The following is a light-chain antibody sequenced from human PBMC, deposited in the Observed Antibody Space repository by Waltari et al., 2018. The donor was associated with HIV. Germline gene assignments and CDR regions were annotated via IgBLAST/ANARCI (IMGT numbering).Light chain of an antibody. CDR2: ADD. CDR3: QSYDSSLSGSFV. J-gene: IGLJ1*01. CDR1: SSNTGAGYA. V-gene: IGLV1-40*01. Sequence: QSVLTQPPSVSGAPGQRVTISCTGSSSNTGAGYAVHWFQQLPGTAPKLLIYADDNRPSGVPDRFSGSKSGTSASLAITGFQAEDEADYYCQSYDSSLSGSFVFGTGTKVTVL.